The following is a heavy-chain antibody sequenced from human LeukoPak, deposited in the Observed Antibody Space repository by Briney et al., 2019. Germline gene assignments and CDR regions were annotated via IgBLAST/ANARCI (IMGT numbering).Heavy chain of an antibody. CDR3: ASATVVVVAATGRHDAFDI. CDR2: IYPGDSDT. D-gene: IGHD2-15*01. Sequence: GESLKISCKGSGYSFTSYWIGWVRQMPGKGLEWMGIIYPGDSDTRYSPSFQGQVTISADKSISTAYLQRSSLKASDTAMYYCASATVVVVAATGRHDAFDIWGQGTMVTVSS. CDR1: GYSFTSYW. V-gene: IGHV5-51*01. J-gene: IGHJ3*02.